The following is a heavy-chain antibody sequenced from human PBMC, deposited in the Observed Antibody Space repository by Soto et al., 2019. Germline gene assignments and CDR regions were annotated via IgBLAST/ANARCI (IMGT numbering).Heavy chain of an antibody. D-gene: IGHD2-2*02. V-gene: IGHV3-23*01. CDR3: AKASVWYTYFDS. Sequence: WRPLTLACGVCGFSFDDYAMSWVRQAPGKGLEWVSSITYTGVSTYYADSVKGRFTSSRDNSKGTLYLQMNSLRVEDTAIYYCAKASVWYTYFDSWGQGTLVPVSS. CDR2: ITYTGVST. CDR1: GFSFDDYA. J-gene: IGHJ4*02.